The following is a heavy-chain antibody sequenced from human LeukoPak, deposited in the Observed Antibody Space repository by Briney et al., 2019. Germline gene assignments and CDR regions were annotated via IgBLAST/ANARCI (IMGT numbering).Heavy chain of an antibody. CDR1: GFTFSTYG. Sequence: PGRSLRLSCAASGFTFSTYGMNWVRQAPGKGLEWVALISFDGSNTYYADSVKGRFTISRDNSKNTVYLQMNSLRAEDTAMYYCAKDQVYWGRGTLVTVSS. CDR2: ISFDGSNT. J-gene: IGHJ4*02. V-gene: IGHV3-30*18. CDR3: AKDQVY.